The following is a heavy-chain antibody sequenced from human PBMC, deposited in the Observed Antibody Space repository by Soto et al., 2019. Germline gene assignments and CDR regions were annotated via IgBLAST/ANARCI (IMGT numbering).Heavy chain of an antibody. CDR1: VCTFITYG. CDR3: VRESQSGSTVYFQY. CDR2: IRAYYGDT. Sequence: XSVKVSCKASVCTFITYGISWVRQAPGQGLEWMGWIRAYYGDTTYAQKFQGRVTMTRDTSTSTAYMELRSLRSDDTAVYYCVRESQSGSTVYFQYWGQGTLVTVSS. D-gene: IGHD4-17*01. V-gene: IGHV1-18*04. J-gene: IGHJ1*01.